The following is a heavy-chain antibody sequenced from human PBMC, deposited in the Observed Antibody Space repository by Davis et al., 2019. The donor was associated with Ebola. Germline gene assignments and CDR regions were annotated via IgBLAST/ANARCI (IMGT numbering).Heavy chain of an antibody. J-gene: IGHJ4*02. Sequence: SGPTLVTPTQTLTLTCTFSGFSLRNSGVGVGWIRQPPGKALEWLALIFWDDDKRYSPSLKNRLTITKDTSKNQVVLTMTNVDPADTATYYCIHSGGGFGDLSIFDYWGQGTLVTVSS. D-gene: IGHD3-10*01. CDR2: IFWDDDK. CDR3: IHSGGGFGDLSIFDY. V-gene: IGHV2-5*02. CDR1: GFSLRNSGVG.